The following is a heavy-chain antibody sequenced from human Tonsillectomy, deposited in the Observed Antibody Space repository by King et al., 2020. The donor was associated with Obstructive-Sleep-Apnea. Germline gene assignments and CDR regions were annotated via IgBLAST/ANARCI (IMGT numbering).Heavy chain of an antibody. CDR2: SNQSGST. Sequence: VQLQQWGAGLLKPSETLSLTCAVYGGSFSGYYWSWIRQTPGKGLEWIGESNQSGSTNYNPSLKSRVTMSVDTSKNHFSLKLCSVTAADTAVYYCARGSGYVDYWGQGTLVTVSS. CDR1: GGSFSGYY. V-gene: IGHV4-34*01. CDR3: ARGSGYVDY. J-gene: IGHJ4*02. D-gene: IGHD1-26*01.